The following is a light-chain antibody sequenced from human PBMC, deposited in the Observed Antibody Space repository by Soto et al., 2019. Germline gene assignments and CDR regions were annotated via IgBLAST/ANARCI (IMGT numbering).Light chain of an antibody. Sequence: QAVVTQEPSLTVSPGGTVTLTRGSSTGAVTNGHYPYWFQQKPGQAPRTLIYDTTNRHSWTPARFSGSLLGGKAALTLSGAQPEGEAEYYCLLSYNGPYVFGTGTKVTVL. V-gene: IGLV7-46*01. CDR3: LLSYNGPYV. J-gene: IGLJ1*01. CDR1: TGAVTNGHY. CDR2: DTT.